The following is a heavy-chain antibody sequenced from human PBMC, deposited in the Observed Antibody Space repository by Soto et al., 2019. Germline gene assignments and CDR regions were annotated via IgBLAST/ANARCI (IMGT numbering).Heavy chain of an antibody. J-gene: IGHJ3*02. CDR1: GFTFSSYA. Sequence: GGSLRLSCAASGFTFSSYAMSWVRQAPGKGLEWVSAISGSGGSTYYADSVKGRFTISRDNSKNTLYLQMNSLRAEDTAVYYCAKDFSVPGSHITIFGVVNLGAFDIWGQGTMVTVSS. D-gene: IGHD3-3*01. CDR3: AKDFSVPGSHITIFGVVNLGAFDI. CDR2: ISGSGGST. V-gene: IGHV3-23*01.